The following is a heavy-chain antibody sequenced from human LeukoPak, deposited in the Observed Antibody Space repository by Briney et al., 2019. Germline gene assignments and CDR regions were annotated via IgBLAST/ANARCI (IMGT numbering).Heavy chain of an antibody. CDR1: GFTFSSYS. V-gene: IGHV3-23*01. Sequence: GGSLRLSCAASGFTFSSYSMNWVRQAPGKGLEWVSAISGSGGSTYYADSVKGRFTISRDNSKNTLYLQMSSLRAEDTAVYYCAKNLGRDYDSSGYYFGYWGQGTLVTVSS. CDR2: ISGSGGST. CDR3: AKNLGRDYDSSGYYFGY. J-gene: IGHJ4*02. D-gene: IGHD3-22*01.